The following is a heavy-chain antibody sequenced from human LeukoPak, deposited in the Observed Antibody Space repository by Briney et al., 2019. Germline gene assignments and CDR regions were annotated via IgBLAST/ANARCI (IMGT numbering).Heavy chain of an antibody. D-gene: IGHD5-18*01. Sequence: SVKVSCKASGGTFSSYAISWVRQAPGQGLEWMGRIIPIFGIANYAQKFQGRVTITADKSTSTAYMELSSLRAEDTAVYYCAKDLRGYSYGVDYWGQGTLVTVSS. CDR3: AKDLRGYSYGVDY. CDR2: IIPIFGIA. J-gene: IGHJ4*02. V-gene: IGHV1-69*04. CDR1: GGTFSSYA.